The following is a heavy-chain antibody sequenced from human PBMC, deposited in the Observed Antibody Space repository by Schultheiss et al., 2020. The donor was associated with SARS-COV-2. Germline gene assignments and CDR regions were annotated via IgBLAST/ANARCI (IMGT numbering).Heavy chain of an antibody. Sequence: GGSLRLSCAASGFTFSSYAMSWVRQAPGKGLEWGSAISGSGGSTYYADSVKGRFTISRDNSKNTLYLQMNSLRAEDTALYHCARDHLEAYYDSSGYPYGMDVWGQGTTVTVSS. D-gene: IGHD3-22*01. CDR3: ARDHLEAYYDSSGYPYGMDV. CDR1: GFTFSSYA. V-gene: IGHV3-23*01. J-gene: IGHJ6*02. CDR2: ISGSGGST.